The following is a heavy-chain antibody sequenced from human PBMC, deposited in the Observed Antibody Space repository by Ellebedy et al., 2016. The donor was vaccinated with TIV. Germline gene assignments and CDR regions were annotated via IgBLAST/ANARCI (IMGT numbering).Heavy chain of an antibody. Sequence: GESLKISXAASGFTFSSYAMGWVRQAPGKGLEWVSAISGSGGSTYYADAVKGRFTISRDNSKNTLYLQMNSLRAEDTAVYYCAKVYCSSTSCYGGWFDPWGQGTLVTVSS. CDR3: AKVYCSSTSCYGGWFDP. CDR1: GFTFSSYA. CDR2: ISGSGGST. V-gene: IGHV3-23*01. D-gene: IGHD2-2*01. J-gene: IGHJ5*02.